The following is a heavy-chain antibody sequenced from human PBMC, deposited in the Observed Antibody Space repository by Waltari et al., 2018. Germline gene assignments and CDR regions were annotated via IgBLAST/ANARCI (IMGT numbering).Heavy chain of an antibody. D-gene: IGHD2-2*01. V-gene: IGHV3-7*03. CDR3: ARGSTGYVRVWDC. Sequence: EVQLMESGGGLVQPGGSLRLSCEASGFSFRAYWMTWVRQAPGKGLEWVANIKYDGSATYHVDSVNGRFTISRDNAKNSLYLQMNDVSAEDTAIYYCARGSTGYVRVWDCWGQGTVVTVSS. CDR1: GFSFRAYW. J-gene: IGHJ4*02. CDR2: IKYDGSAT.